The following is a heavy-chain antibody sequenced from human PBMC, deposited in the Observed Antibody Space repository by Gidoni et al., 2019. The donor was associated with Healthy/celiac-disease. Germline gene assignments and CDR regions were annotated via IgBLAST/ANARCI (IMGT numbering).Heavy chain of an antibody. CDR1: GGSISSSNW. CDR2: IDHSGST. D-gene: IGHD2-2*01. CDR3: ARDRLNLGYCSSTSCYREFDY. V-gene: IGHV4-4*02. Sequence: QVQLQESGPVLVKPSGTLSPTCAVSGGSISSSNWWSWVRQPPGKGLEWIGEIDHSGSTNYNPSLKSRVTISVDKSKNQFSLKLSSVTAADTAVYYCARDRLNLGYCSSTSCYREFDYWGQGTLVTVSS. J-gene: IGHJ4*02.